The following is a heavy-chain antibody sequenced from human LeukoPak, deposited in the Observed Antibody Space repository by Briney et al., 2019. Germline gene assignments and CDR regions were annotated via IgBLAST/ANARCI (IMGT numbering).Heavy chain of an antibody. CDR2: IIPIFGTA. J-gene: IGHJ5*02. D-gene: IGHD2-8*01. V-gene: IGHV1-69*05. CDR3: ARAPTYANWFDP. Sequence: ASVKVSCNASVGTFSSYAISWVRQAPGQGLEWMGRIIPIFGTANYAQKFQGRVTITTDESTSTAYMELSSLRSEDTAVYYCARAPTYANWFDPWGQGTLVTLSS. CDR1: VGTFSSYA.